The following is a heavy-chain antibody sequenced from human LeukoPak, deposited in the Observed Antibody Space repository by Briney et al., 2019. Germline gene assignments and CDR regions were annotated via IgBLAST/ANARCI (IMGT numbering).Heavy chain of an antibody. Sequence: SETLSLTCTVSGGSISSGDYYWSWIRQPPGKGLEWIGYIYYSGSTYYNPSLKSRVTISVDTSKNQFSLMLSSVTAADTAVYYCARAGIAARKADVNYWGQGTLVTVSS. CDR3: ARAGIAARKADVNY. V-gene: IGHV4-30-4*01. CDR1: GGSISSGDYY. D-gene: IGHD6-6*01. J-gene: IGHJ4*02. CDR2: IYYSGST.